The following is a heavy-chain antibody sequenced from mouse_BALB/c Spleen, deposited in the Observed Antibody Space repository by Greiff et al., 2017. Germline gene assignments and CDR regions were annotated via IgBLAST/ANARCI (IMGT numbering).Heavy chain of an antibody. CDR1: GFTFSDYY. D-gene: IGHD2-1*01. Sequence: EVKLMESGGGLVKPGGSLKLSCAASGFTFSDYYMYWVRQTPEKRLEWVATISDGGSYTYYPDSVKGRFTISRDNAKNNLYLQMSSLKSEDTAMYYCARDGNYVEAWFAYWGQGTLVTVSA. J-gene: IGHJ3*01. CDR3: ARDGNYVEAWFAY. CDR2: ISDGGSYT. V-gene: IGHV5-4*02.